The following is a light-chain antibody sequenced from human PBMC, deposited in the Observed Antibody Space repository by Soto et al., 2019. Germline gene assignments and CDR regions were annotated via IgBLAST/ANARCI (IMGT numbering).Light chain of an antibody. J-gene: IGKJ2*01. V-gene: IGKV1-8*01. CDR3: QQYDSYPRT. CDR1: QGISSY. Sequence: AIRMTQSPSSFSASTGDRVTITCRAGQGISSYLAWYQQKPGKAPKLLISAASTLQCGVPSRFSGSGSGTDFTLTISCLQSEDVATYYCQQYDSYPRTFGQGTKLEIK. CDR2: AAS.